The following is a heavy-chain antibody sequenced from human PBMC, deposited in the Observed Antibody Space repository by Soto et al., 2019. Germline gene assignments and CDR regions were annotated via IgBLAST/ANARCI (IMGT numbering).Heavy chain of an antibody. CDR3: ARVEDYYDSSAPQSRSFDY. V-gene: IGHV4-34*01. CDR2: INHSGST. J-gene: IGHJ4*02. CDR1: GGSFSGYY. D-gene: IGHD3-22*01. Sequence: SETLSLSCAVYGGSFSGYYWSWIRQPPGKGLEWIGEINHSGSTNYNPSLKSRVTISVDTSKNQFSLKLSSVTAADTAVYYCARVEDYYDSSAPQSRSFDYWRQGTLVTVSS.